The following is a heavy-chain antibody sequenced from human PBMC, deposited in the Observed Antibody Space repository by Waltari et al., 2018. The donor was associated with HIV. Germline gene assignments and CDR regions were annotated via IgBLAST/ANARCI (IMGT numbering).Heavy chain of an antibody. J-gene: IGHJ4*02. CDR2: INHSGST. CDR3: ARGVSITMVRGVPLDY. D-gene: IGHD3-10*01. CDR1: GGSFSGYY. Sequence: QVQLQQWGAGLLKPSETLSLTCAVYGGSFSGYYWSWIRQPPGKGLEWIGEINHSGSTNYNPSLKRRVTISVDTSKNQFSLKLSSVTAADTAVYYCARGVSITMVRGVPLDYWGQGTLVTVSS. V-gene: IGHV4-34*01.